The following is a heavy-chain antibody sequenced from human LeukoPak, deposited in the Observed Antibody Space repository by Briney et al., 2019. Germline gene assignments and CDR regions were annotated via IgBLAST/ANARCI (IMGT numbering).Heavy chain of an antibody. V-gene: IGHV1-2*02. J-gene: IGHJ6*03. CDR3: AREVGYDSSGYYDYYYYMDV. Sequence: ASVHVSCKASGYTFTGYYMHWVRQAPGRGLEWMGWINPNSGGTNYAQKFQGRVTMTRDTSISTAYMELSRLRSDDTAVYYCAREVGYDSSGYYDYYYYMDVWGKGTTVTVSS. CDR2: INPNSGGT. D-gene: IGHD3-22*01. CDR1: GYTFTGYY.